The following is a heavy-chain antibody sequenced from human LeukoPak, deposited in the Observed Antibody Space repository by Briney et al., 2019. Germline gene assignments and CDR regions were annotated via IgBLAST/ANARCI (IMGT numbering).Heavy chain of an antibody. CDR2: INHSGST. CDR1: GGSFSGYY. V-gene: IGHV4-34*01. CDR3: ARAGRRSSSWYH. J-gene: IGHJ5*02. D-gene: IGHD6-13*01. Sequence: PSETLSLTCAVYGGSFSGYYWSWIRQPPGKGLEWIGEINHSGSTNYNPSLKSRVTISVDTSKDQFSLKLSPVTAADTAVYYCARAGRRSSSWYHWGQGTLVTVSS.